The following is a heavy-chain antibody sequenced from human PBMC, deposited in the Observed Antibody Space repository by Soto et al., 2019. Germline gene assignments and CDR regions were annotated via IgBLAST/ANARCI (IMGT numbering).Heavy chain of an antibody. D-gene: IGHD4-17*01. Sequence: QVQLVESGGGVVQPGRSLRLSCAASGFTFDSYGMHWVRQAPGKGLEWVAVISSDGNNKYYADSVKGRFTISRDNFKNTLYLQMSSLIADYTSVYYCAKDLLPNTVTTCGSWGQGTLVTVSS. V-gene: IGHV3-30*18. CDR3: AKDLLPNTVTTCGS. CDR2: ISSDGNNK. J-gene: IGHJ5*02. CDR1: GFTFDSYG.